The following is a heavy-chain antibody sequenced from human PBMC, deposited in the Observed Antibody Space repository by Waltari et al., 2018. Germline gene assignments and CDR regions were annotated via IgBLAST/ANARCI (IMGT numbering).Heavy chain of an antibody. V-gene: IGHV1-8*01. Sequence: QVQLVQSGAEVKKPGASVKVSCKASGYTFTSYDLNWLRQATGQGLEWMGWMNPKSGKTGYAQKVQGRVTMTRSTAKSTAYMELSRLRAEDTAVYYCAVGYCSGGSCYYDYWGQGTLVTVSS. CDR2: MNPKSGKT. J-gene: IGHJ4*02. CDR3: AVGYCSGGSCYYDY. D-gene: IGHD2-15*01. CDR1: GYTFTSYD.